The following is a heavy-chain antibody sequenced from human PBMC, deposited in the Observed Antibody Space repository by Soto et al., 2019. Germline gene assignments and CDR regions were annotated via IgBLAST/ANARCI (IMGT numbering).Heavy chain of an antibody. Sequence: QVQLVQSGAEVRKPGSSVKVSCKASGGTFSNYAISWVRQAPGQGLEWMGGNIPLFSTANYAQKFQGRATCPQRCKGRATIPADEPARTAARGLGGVSFKTRAVFYWAGDRVDRALCTLDWFYWPSGMDVGGKGPTVTV. J-gene: IGHJ6*04. CDR1: GGTFSNYA. CDR3: AGDRVDRALCTLDWFYWPSGMDV. D-gene: IGHD5-12*01. V-gene: IGHV1-69*01. CDR2: NIPLFSTA.